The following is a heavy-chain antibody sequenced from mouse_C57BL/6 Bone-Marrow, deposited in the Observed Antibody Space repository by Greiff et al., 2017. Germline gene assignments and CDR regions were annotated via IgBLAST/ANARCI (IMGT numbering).Heavy chain of an antibody. Sequence: QVQLQQSGAELMKPGASVKLSCKATGYTFTGYWIEWVKQRPGHGLEWIGEILPGSGSTNYNEKFKGKATFTADTSSNPAYMKLSSLTTEDSAIYCCARDPIYCYGSSPFAYWGQGTLVTVSA. J-gene: IGHJ3*01. V-gene: IGHV1-9*01. CDR1: GYTFTGYW. D-gene: IGHD1-1*01. CDR3: ARDPIYCYGSSPFAY. CDR2: ILPGSGST.